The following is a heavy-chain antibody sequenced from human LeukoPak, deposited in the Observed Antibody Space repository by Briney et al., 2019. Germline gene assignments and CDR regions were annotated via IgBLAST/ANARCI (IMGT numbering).Heavy chain of an antibody. J-gene: IGHJ4*02. D-gene: IGHD3-3*01. CDR1: GFTFSSYW. CDR3: ARADYDFWSGWSRPFDY. CDR2: IKQDGSEK. Sequence: GGSLRLSCAASGFTFSSYWMSWVRQAPGKGLEWVANIKQDGSEKYYVDSVKGRFTISRDNAKNSLYLQMNSLRAEDTAVYYCARADYDFWSGWSRPFDYWGQGTLVTVSS. V-gene: IGHV3-7*01.